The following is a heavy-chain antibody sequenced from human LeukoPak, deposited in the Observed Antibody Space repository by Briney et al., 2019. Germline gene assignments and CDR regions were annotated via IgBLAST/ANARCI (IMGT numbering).Heavy chain of an antibody. V-gene: IGHV3-30-3*01. CDR1: GFTFSSYA. J-gene: IGHJ6*03. CDR2: ISYDGSNK. Sequence: GGSLRLSCAVSGFTFSSYAMHWVRQAPGKGLEWVAVISYDGSNKYYADSVKGRFTISRDNSKNTLYLQMNSLRAEDTAVYYCARERLELLMYYYYYMDVWGKGPRSPSP. CDR3: ARERLELLMYYYYYMDV. D-gene: IGHD1-7*01.